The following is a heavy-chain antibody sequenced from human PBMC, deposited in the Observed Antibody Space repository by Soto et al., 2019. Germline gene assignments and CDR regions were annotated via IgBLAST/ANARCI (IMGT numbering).Heavy chain of an antibody. Sequence: SETLSLTCAVYGGSFSGYYWSWIRQPPGKGLEWIGEINHSGSTNYNPSLKSRVTISVDTSKNQFSLKLSSVTAADTAVYYCARGVFSVYYYHSSGYPYFDSGGEGTL. D-gene: IGHD3-22*01. J-gene: IGHJ4*02. CDR3: ARGVFSVYYYHSSGYPYFDS. V-gene: IGHV4-34*01. CDR1: GGSFSGYY. CDR2: INHSGST.